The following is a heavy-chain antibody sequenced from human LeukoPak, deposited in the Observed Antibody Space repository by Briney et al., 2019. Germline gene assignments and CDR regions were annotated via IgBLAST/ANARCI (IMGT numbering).Heavy chain of an antibody. CDR3: ARERLYSPSPHRGFDP. CDR1: GGSISSGRSY. D-gene: IGHD2-8*01. Sequence: SETLSLTCNVSGGSISSGRSYWTWIRQPAGKGLEWIGRIYTSGSTNYNPSLKSRVTMSVDTSKNQFSLKLSSVTAADTAVYYCARERLYSPSPHRGFDPWGQGTLVTVSS. J-gene: IGHJ5*02. V-gene: IGHV4-61*02. CDR2: IYTSGST.